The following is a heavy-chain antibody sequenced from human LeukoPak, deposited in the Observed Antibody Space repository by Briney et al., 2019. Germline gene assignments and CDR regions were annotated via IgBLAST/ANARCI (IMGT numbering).Heavy chain of an antibody. Sequence: PGGSLRLSCAASGFTFSSYTMNWARQAPGKGLEWVSYISSSSTYIYYADSVKGRFTISRDNAKNSLYLQMNSLRAEDTAVYYCAREGEQLAFDYWGQGTLVTVSS. V-gene: IGHV3-21*01. J-gene: IGHJ4*02. CDR1: GFTFSSYT. CDR3: AREGEQLAFDY. D-gene: IGHD6-6*01. CDR2: ISSSSTYI.